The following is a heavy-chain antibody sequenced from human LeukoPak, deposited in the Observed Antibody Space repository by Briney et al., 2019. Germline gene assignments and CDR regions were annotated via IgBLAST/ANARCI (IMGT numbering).Heavy chain of an antibody. CDR1: GYSFSSYY. D-gene: IGHD3-3*01. CDR3: ARPRRITIFGVVTPYFDY. Sequence: ASVKVSCKTSGYSFSSYYMHWVRQAPGQGLEWMGIVIPSSGEARYAQKFQGRVTMTRDTSTSTAYMELSSLRSEDTAVYYCARPRRITIFGVVTPYFDYWGQGTLVTVSS. CDR2: VIPSSGEA. V-gene: IGHV1-46*01. J-gene: IGHJ4*02.